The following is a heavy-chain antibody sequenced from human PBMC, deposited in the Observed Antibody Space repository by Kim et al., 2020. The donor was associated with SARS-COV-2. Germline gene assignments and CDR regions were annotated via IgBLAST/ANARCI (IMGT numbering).Heavy chain of an antibody. CDR3: ARSHSGSYTIKRFDY. J-gene: IGHJ4*02. D-gene: IGHD1-26*01. CDR1: GYTFSSYD. CDR2: MNPNSGNI. V-gene: IGHV1-8*01. Sequence: ASVKVSCKASGYTFSSYDINWVRQATGQGLEWMGRMNPNSGNIDYAQKFQGRVTMTSNTSISTAYMELSSLRSDDTAVYYCARSHSGSYTIKRFDYWGQGTLVTVSS.